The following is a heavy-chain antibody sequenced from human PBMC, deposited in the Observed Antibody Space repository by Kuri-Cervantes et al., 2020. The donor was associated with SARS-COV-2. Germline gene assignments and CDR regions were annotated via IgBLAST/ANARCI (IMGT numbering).Heavy chain of an antibody. CDR2: IWYDGSNK. CDR3: ARGGCSGGSCYPGFSYYYGMDV. CDR1: GFTFSSYG. Sequence: GGSLRLSCAASGFTFSSYGMHWVRQAPGKGLEWVAVIWYDGSNKYYADSVKGRFTISRDNPKNTLYLQMNSLRAEDTAVYYCARGGCSGGSCYPGFSYYYGMDVWGQGTTVTVSS. D-gene: IGHD2-15*01. J-gene: IGHJ6*02. V-gene: IGHV3-33*01.